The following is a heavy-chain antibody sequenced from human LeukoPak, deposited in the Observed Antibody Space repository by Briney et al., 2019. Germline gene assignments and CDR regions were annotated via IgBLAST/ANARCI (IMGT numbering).Heavy chain of an antibody. J-gene: IGHJ3*02. Sequence: SETLSLTCAVYGGSFSGYYWSWIRQPPGKGLEWIGEINHSGSTNYNPSLKSRVTISADTSKNQFSLKLSSVTAADTAVYYCARRRSLYYDFWRGYPRDAFDIWGQGTMVTVSS. CDR3: ARRRSLYYDFWRGYPRDAFDI. D-gene: IGHD3-3*01. CDR1: GGSFSGYY. CDR2: INHSGST. V-gene: IGHV4-34*01.